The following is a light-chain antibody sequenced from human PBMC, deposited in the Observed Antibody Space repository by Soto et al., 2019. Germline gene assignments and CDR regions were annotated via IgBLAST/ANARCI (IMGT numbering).Light chain of an antibody. CDR2: GAS. CDR3: QRYGSSPWT. V-gene: IGKV3-20*01. Sequence: EGVLTQSPGTLYLSPGERATLSCRASQSVSSSYLAWYQQKPGQAPRLLIYGASSRATGIPDRFSGSGSGTDFTLTISRLEPEDFAVYYCQRYGSSPWTFGQGTKVDIK. CDR1: QSVSSSY. J-gene: IGKJ1*01.